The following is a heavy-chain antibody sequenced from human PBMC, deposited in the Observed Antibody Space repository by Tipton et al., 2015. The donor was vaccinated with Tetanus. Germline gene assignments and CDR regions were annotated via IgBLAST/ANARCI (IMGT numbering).Heavy chain of an antibody. CDR2: IIPIIGTA. D-gene: IGHD1-1*01. Sequence: QLVQSGAEVKKPGSSVKVSCKASGGTFSSYAISWVRQAPGQGLEWMGGIIPIIGTAYYAQKFQGRVTITADKSTSAAYKELSSLRSEDTAVYYCARGRLQNYYYYGMDVWGQGTTVTVSS. CDR3: ARGRLQNYYYYGMDV. CDR1: GGTFSSYA. V-gene: IGHV1-69*06. J-gene: IGHJ6*02.